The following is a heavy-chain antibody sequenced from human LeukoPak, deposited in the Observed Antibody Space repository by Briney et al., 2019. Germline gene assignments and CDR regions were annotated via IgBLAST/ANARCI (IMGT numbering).Heavy chain of an antibody. CDR2: ISYDGSNK. CDR1: GFTFSSYA. V-gene: IGHV3-30-3*01. CDR3: ARDSGYGFFDY. Sequence: PGGSLRLSCAASGFTFSSYAMHWVRQAPGKGLEWVAVISYDGSNKYYADSVKGRFTISRDNSKNTLYLQMNSLRAEDTAVYYCARDSGYGFFDYWGQGTLVTVSS. J-gene: IGHJ4*02. D-gene: IGHD5-12*01.